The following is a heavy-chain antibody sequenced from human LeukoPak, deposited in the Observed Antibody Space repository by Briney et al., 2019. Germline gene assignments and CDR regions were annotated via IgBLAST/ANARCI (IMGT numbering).Heavy chain of an antibody. J-gene: IGHJ4*02. D-gene: IGHD5-12*01. CDR3: ATDLISGYSGYDSRDY. CDR1: GYTLTELS. CDR2: FDPEDGET. V-gene: IGHV1-24*01. Sequence: GASVKVSCKVSGYTLTELSMHWVRQAPGKGLEWMGGFDPEDGETIYAQKFQGRVTMTEDTSTDTAYMELSSLRSEDTAVYYCATDLISGYSGYDSRDYWGQGTLVTVSS.